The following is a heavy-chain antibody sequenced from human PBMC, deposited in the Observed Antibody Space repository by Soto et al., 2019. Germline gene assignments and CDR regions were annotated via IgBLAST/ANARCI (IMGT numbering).Heavy chain of an antibody. V-gene: IGHV5-51*01. J-gene: IGHJ6*02. D-gene: IGHD2-15*01. CDR1: GYSFTTYW. CDR2: IYPGDSDV. Sequence: GESLKISCKGSGYSFTTYWIVWVRQMPGKGLEWMGIIYPGDSDVRYSPSFQGQVTISADKSISTAYLQWSSLKASDTAMYYCAREGSDMHKGYGMEVWGQGTTVTVSS. CDR3: AREGSDMHKGYGMEV.